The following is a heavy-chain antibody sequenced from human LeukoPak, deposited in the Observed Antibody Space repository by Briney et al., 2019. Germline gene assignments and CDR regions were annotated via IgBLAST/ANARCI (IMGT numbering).Heavy chain of an antibody. CDR3: ARVGYDYIWGSYRDDAFDI. D-gene: IGHD3-16*02. CDR2: IYYSGST. Sequence: SEILSLTCTVSGGSISSSSYYWGWIRQPPGKGLEWIGSIYYSGSTYYNPSLKSRVTISVDTSKNQFSLKLSSVTAADTAVYYCARVGYDYIWGSYRDDAFDIWGQGTMVTVSS. J-gene: IGHJ3*02. CDR1: GGSISSSSYY. V-gene: IGHV4-39*01.